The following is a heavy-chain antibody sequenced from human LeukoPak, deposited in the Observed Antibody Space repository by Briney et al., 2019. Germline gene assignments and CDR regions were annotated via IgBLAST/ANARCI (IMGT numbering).Heavy chain of an antibody. V-gene: IGHV1-18*01. CDR3: ARDGDRITIFGVVRDIDY. Sequence: AXVKVSCKASGYTFTTYGISWVRQAPGQGLEWMGWISAYNGNTNYAQKLQGRVTMTTDTSTSTAYMELRSLRSDDTAVYYCARDGDRITIFGVVRDIDYWGQGTLVTVSS. CDR1: GYTFTTYG. J-gene: IGHJ4*02. D-gene: IGHD3-3*01. CDR2: ISAYNGNT.